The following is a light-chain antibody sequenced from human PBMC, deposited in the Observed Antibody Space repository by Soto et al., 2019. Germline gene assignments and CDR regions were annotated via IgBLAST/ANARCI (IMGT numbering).Light chain of an antibody. J-gene: IGLJ2*01. V-gene: IGLV4-69*01. CDR3: QTWGTGTVV. CDR2: LNSDGSH. CDR1: SGHSSLA. Sequence: QAVLTQSPSASASLGATVKVTCTLSSGHSSLAIAWHQQQPEKAPRYLMKLNSDGSHRKGDGIPDRFSGSSSGAERYLTISSLQSEDEADYYCQTWGTGTVVFGGGTQLTVL.